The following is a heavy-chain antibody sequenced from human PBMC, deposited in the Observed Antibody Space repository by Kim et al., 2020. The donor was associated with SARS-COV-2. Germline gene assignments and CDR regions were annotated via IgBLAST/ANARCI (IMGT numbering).Heavy chain of an antibody. Sequence: LSLTCAASGFTVSSNYMSWVRQAPGKGLEWVSVIYSGGSTYYADSVKGRFTISKDNSKNTLYLQMNSLRAEDTAVYYCARGRLGAKGWYFDYWGQGTLVTFSS. CDR2: IYSGGST. CDR3: ARGRLGAKGWYFDY. D-gene: IGHD1-26*01. V-gene: IGHV3-66*02. J-gene: IGHJ4*02. CDR1: GFTVSSNY.